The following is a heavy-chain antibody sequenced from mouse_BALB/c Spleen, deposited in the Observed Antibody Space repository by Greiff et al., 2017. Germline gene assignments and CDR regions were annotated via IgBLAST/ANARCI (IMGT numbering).Heavy chain of an antibody. CDR3: ARVRRGFAY. V-gene: IGHV5-9-4*01. CDR2: ISSGGSYT. CDR1: GFTFSSYA. Sequence: DVMLVESGGGLVKPGGSLKLSCAASGFTFSSYAMSWVRQSPEKRLEWVAEISSGGSYTYYPDTVTCRFTISRDNAKNTLYLEMSSLRSEDTAMYYCARVRRGFAYWGQGTLVTVSA. D-gene: IGHD2-12*01. J-gene: IGHJ3*01.